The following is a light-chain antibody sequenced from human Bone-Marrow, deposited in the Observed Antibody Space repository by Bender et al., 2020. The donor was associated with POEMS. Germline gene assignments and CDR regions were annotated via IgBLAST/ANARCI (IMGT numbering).Light chain of an antibody. CDR1: SSNIGGNA. CDR3: SAWEGILNGWG. Sequence: QSVLTQPPSASGTPGQRVTISCSGSSSNIGGNAVNWWQQLPGTAPKLLIYSNEQRAARVPDRLSGAKSGASASLAISGLQYEDEGDYFCSAWEGILNGWGCGGESAMTVL. CDR2: SNE. J-gene: IGLJ3*02. V-gene: IGLV1-44*01.